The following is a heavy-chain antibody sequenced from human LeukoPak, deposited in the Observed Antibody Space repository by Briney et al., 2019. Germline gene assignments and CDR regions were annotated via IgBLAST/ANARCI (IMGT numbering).Heavy chain of an antibody. Sequence: GGSLRLSCAASGFSFSNYNMNWVRQAPGKGLEWVAVISYDGSNKYYADSVKGRFTISRDNSKNTLYLQMNSLRPEGTTGYYCAKSRHPYNWNDGAFFDYWGQGTLVTVSS. CDR2: ISYDGSNK. CDR3: AKSRHPYNWNDGAFFDY. D-gene: IGHD1-20*01. V-gene: IGHV3-30*18. CDR1: GFSFSNYN. J-gene: IGHJ4*02.